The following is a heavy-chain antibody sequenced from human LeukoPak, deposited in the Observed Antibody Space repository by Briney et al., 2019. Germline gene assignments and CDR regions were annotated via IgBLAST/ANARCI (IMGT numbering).Heavy chain of an antibody. CDR2: IYYSGST. V-gene: IGHV4-39*07. CDR3: ARDSSSWYGGDY. Sequence: PSETLSLTCTVSGGSISSSSYYWGWIRQPPGKGLEWIGSIYYSGSTYYNPSLKSRVTISVDTSKNQFSLKLSSVTAADTAVYYCARDSSSWYGGDYWGQGTLVTVSS. D-gene: IGHD6-13*01. CDR1: GGSISSSSYY. J-gene: IGHJ4*02.